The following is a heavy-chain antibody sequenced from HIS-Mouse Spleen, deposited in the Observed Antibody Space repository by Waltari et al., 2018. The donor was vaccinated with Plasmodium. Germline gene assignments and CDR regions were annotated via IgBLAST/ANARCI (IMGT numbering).Heavy chain of an antibody. CDR3: ARVLGYKAAAGTFVEYFQH. V-gene: IGHV1-2*02. CDR2: INPNSGGT. D-gene: IGHD6-13*01. J-gene: IGHJ1*01. CDR1: GYTFTVYY. Sequence: QVQLVQSGAEVKKPGASVKVSCKASGYTFTVYYMTRVRQTPVPGLDWMGWINPNSGGTNYAQKFQGRVTMTRDTSISTAYMELSRLRSDDTAVYYCARVLGYKAAAGTFVEYFQHWGQGTLVTVSS.